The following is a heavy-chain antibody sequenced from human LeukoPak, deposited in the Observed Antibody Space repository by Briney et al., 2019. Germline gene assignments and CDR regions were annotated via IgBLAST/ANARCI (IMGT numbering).Heavy chain of an antibody. D-gene: IGHD3-10*01. CDR2: IYPGDSDT. CDR3: AKGVSGTYYGMDV. V-gene: IGHV5-51*01. Sequence: GEPLKISCKGSGYSFTSYWIGWVRQIPGKGLEWMGIIYPGDSDTRYSPSFQGQATISADKSISTAYLQWSSLKASDTAMYYCAKGVSGTYYGMDVWGQGTTVTVSS. J-gene: IGHJ6*02. CDR1: GYSFTSYW.